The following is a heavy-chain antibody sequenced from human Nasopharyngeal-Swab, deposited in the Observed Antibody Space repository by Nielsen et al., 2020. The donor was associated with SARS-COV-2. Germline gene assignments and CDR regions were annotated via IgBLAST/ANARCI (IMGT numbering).Heavy chain of an antibody. CDR2: IGDKDHNYAT. Sequence: GESLKISCAASGFIYSASAIHWVRQASGKGLEWVGRIGDKDHNYATTYGASVQGRFTISRDDSKNTAFLQMDSLKTEDTALYYCTTDFYFDYWGQGTLVTVSS. CDR1: GFIYSASA. CDR3: TTDFYFDY. V-gene: IGHV3-73*01. J-gene: IGHJ4*02.